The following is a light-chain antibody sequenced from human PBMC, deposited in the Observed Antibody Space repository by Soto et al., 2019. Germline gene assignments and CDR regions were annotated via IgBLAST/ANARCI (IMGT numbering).Light chain of an antibody. Sequence: SVLTQPASVSGSPGQSITISCTGTSSDVGSYNLVSWYQQHPGKAPKLMFYEGSKRPSWVSNRFSGSKSGNTASLTISGLQAEDEADYYCCSYAGSFYVFGTGTKVTVL. CDR2: EGS. CDR1: SSDVGSYNL. CDR3: CSYAGSFYV. J-gene: IGLJ1*01. V-gene: IGLV2-23*01.